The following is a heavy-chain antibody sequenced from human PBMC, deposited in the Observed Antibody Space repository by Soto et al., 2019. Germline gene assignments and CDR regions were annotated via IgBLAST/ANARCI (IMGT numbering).Heavy chain of an antibody. Sequence: GASVKVSSKVSGYTLTELSMHWVRQAPGKGLEWMGGFDPEDGETIYAQKFQGRVTMTEDTSTDTAYMELSSLRSEDTAVYYCANVAGPPSYFDYSGQGTLVTVSA. CDR2: FDPEDGET. J-gene: IGHJ4*02. CDR1: GYTLTELS. V-gene: IGHV1-24*01. CDR3: ANVAGPPSYFDY. D-gene: IGHD2-15*01.